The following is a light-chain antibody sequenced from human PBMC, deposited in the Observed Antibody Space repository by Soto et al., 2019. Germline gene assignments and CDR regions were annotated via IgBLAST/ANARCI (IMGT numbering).Light chain of an antibody. V-gene: IGLV2-14*01. Sequence: QSALTQPASVSGSPGQSITISCTGTSSDVGGYDYVSWYQQHPGKAPKLMIYDVSNRPSGVSNRFSGSKSGSTASLTISGLQAEDEGDYYCSSYTSSSSYVVFGGGTKVTVL. CDR2: DVS. CDR3: SSYTSSSSYVV. J-gene: IGLJ2*01. CDR1: SSDVGGYDY.